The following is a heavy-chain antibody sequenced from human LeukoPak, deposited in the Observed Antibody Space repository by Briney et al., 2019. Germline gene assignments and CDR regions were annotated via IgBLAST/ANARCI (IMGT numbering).Heavy chain of an antibody. J-gene: IGHJ4*02. Sequence: PGGSLRLSCAASGFTFSSYSMNWVRQAPGEGLEGVSSISSSSSYIYYADSVKGRFTISRDNAKNSLYLQMNSLRAEDTAVYYCARDTEEMATISPHDYWGQGTLVTVSS. CDR1: GFTFSSYS. D-gene: IGHD5-24*01. CDR3: ARDTEEMATISPHDY. V-gene: IGHV3-21*01. CDR2: ISSSSSYI.